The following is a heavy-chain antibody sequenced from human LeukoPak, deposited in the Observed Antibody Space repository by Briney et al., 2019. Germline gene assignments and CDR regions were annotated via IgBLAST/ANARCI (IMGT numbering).Heavy chain of an antibody. Sequence: ASVKVSCKASGGTFSSYAISWVRQAPGQGLEWMGGIIPIFGTANYAQKFQGRVTITADESTSTAYMELSSLRSEDTAVYYCARGVEMATIHYFDYWGQGTLVTVSS. V-gene: IGHV1-69*13. D-gene: IGHD5-24*01. CDR1: GGTFSSYA. CDR3: ARGVEMATIHYFDY. J-gene: IGHJ4*02. CDR2: IIPIFGTA.